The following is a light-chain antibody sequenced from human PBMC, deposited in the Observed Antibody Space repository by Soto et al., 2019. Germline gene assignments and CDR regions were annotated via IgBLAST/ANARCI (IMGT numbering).Light chain of an antibody. CDR3: QQDNNWPYT. CDR2: GAS. V-gene: IGKV3-20*01. CDR1: QSLSTSS. J-gene: IGKJ2*01. Sequence: EIVLTQSPGTLSLSPGERAALSCRARQSLSTSSLAWYQQKPGHGPRLLIYGASRRATGIPDRFSASESGTDFTLTISSLEPEDFAVYFCQQDNNWPYTFGQGTKLEIK.